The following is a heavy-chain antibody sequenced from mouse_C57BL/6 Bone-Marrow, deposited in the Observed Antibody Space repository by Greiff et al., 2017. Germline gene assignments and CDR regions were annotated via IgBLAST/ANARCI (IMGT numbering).Heavy chain of an antibody. V-gene: IGHV2-5*01. CDR1: GFSLTSYG. CDR3: AKRKLGPYWYFDV. CDR2: IWRGGST. J-gene: IGHJ1*03. Sequence: VQGVESGPGLVQPSQSLSITCTVSGFSLTSYGVHWVRQSPGKGLEWLGVIWRGGSTDYNAAFMSRLSITKDNSKSQVFFKMNSLQADDTAIYYCAKRKLGPYWYFDVWGTGTTVTVSS. D-gene: IGHD4-1*01.